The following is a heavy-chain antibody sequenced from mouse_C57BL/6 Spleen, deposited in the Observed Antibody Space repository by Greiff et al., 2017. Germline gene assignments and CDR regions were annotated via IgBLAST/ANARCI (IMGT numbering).Heavy chain of an antibody. D-gene: IGHD4-1*01. J-gene: IGHJ2*01. CDR3: ARWGTGTWGVDD. Sequence: QVQLQQPGAELVKPGASVKLSCTASGYTFTSYWMHWVKQRPGRGLEWIGRIGPNSGGTKYNEKFKSKATLTVDKPSSTADMQLSSLTSEDSAVYYWARWGTGTWGVDDWGKGTTLTASS. CDR1: GYTFTSYW. V-gene: IGHV1-72*01. CDR2: IGPNSGGT.